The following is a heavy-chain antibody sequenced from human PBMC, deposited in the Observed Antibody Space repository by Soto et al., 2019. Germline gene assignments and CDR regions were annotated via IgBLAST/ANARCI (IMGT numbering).Heavy chain of an antibody. Sequence: PGGSLRLSCAASGFTFSGSAMHWVRQASGKGLEWVGRIRSKANSYATAYAASVKGRFTISRDDSKNTAYLQMNRLKTEDTAVYYCNRQKGDGYKLKDFDIWGQGTMVTVAS. CDR3: NRQKGDGYKLKDFDI. V-gene: IGHV3-73*01. CDR2: IRSKANSYAT. CDR1: GFTFSGSA. J-gene: IGHJ3*02. D-gene: IGHD1-1*01.